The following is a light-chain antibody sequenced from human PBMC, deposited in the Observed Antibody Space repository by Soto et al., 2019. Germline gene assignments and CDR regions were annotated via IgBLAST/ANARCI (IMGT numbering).Light chain of an antibody. V-gene: IGKV1-9*01. CDR1: QGISSY. J-gene: IGKJ5*01. CDR2: TAS. Sequence: DIQLTQSPSFLSASVGDRVTITYRASQGISSYLAWYQQKPGKAPNLLIHTASTLQSGVPSRFSGSGSGTEFTLTISSLQPEDFATYYCQQRNSYPITFGQGTRLEI. CDR3: QQRNSYPIT.